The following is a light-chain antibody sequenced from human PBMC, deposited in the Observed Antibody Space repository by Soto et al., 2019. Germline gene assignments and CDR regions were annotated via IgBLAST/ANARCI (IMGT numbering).Light chain of an antibody. CDR2: GNS. CDR1: SSNIGAGYD. J-gene: IGLJ3*02. CDR3: QSYDSSLSGYV. Sequence: QAVVTQPPSVSGAPGQRVIISCTGSSSNIGAGYDVHWYQQLPGTAPKLLIYGNSNRPSGVPDRFSGSKSGTSASLAITGLQAEDEADYYCQSYDSSLSGYVFGGGTKLTVL. V-gene: IGLV1-40*01.